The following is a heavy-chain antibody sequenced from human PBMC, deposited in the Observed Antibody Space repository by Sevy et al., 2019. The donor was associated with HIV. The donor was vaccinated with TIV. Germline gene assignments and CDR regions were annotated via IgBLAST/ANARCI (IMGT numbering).Heavy chain of an antibody. D-gene: IGHD5-12*01. V-gene: IGHV3-48*03. CDR2: ISSSGSTI. CDR3: ARDDRGYSGYDRGNFDY. CDR1: GFTFSSYE. J-gene: IGHJ4*02. Sequence: GGSLRLSCAASGFTFSSYEMNWVRQAPGKGLEWVSYISSSGSTIYYADSVKGRFTNSRDNAKNSLYLQMNSLRAEDTAVYYCARDDRGYSGYDRGNFDYWGQGTLVTVSS.